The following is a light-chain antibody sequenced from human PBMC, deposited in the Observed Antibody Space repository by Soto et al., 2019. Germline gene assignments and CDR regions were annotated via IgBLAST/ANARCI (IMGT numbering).Light chain of an antibody. Sequence: DIVMTQSPLSLPVTPGEPASISCRSSQSLLHSNGYNYLDWYLQKPGQSPQLLIYLGSNRASGVHDRFSGSGSGTDFTLKISRVEAEDVGVYYCMQALQTPQVTFGQGTRLEIK. V-gene: IGKV2-28*01. CDR1: QSLLHSNGYNY. CDR3: MQALQTPQVT. CDR2: LGS. J-gene: IGKJ5*01.